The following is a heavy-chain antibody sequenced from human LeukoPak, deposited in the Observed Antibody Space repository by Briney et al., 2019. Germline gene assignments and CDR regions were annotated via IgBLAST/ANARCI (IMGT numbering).Heavy chain of an antibody. CDR3: ARGQEYVGRVGWFDH. D-gene: IGHD1-26*01. CDR1: GYSISSGSS. Sequence: SETLSLTCAVSGYSISSGSSWGWIRQPPGKGLEWIGNIFRDGSTYYNPSLKSRVTISLDRSKNQFSLKLTSVTAADTAVYYCARGQEYVGRVGWFDHWGQGTLVTVSS. J-gene: IGHJ5*02. CDR2: IFRDGST. V-gene: IGHV4-38-2*01.